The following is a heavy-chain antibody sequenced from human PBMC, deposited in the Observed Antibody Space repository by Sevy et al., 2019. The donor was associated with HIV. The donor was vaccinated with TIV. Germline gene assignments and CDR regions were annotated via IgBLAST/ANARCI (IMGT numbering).Heavy chain of an antibody. Sequence: ASVKVSCKASGGTFSSYAISWVRQAPGQGLEWMGGIIPIFGTANYAQKFQGRVTITADESTSTANMELSSLRSEDTAVDYWGGGVGDYGEAGYYYYGMDVWGQGTTVTVSS. V-gene: IGHV1-69*13. J-gene: IGHJ6*02. D-gene: IGHD4-17*01. CDR2: IIPIFGTA. CDR3: GGGVGDYGEAGYYYYGMDV. CDR1: GGTFSSYA.